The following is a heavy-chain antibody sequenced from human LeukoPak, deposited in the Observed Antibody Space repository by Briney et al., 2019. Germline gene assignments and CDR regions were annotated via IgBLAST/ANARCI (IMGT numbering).Heavy chain of an antibody. J-gene: IGHJ4*02. CDR1: GGSVSSGSYY. CDR2: IYYSGST. D-gene: IGHD3-22*01. Sequence: SETLSLTCTVSGGSVSSGSYYWSWIRQPPGKGLEWIGYIYYSGSTNYNPSLKSRVTISVDTSKNQFSLKLSSVTAADTAVYYCARSSISSSGYYFFDYWGQGTLVTVSS. V-gene: IGHV4-61*01. CDR3: ARSSISSSGYYFFDY.